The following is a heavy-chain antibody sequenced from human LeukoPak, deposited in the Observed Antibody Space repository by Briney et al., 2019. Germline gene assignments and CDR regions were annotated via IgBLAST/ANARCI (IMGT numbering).Heavy chain of an antibody. J-gene: IGHJ4*02. CDR2: INWNGGST. D-gene: IGHD3-22*01. CDR1: GFTFDDYG. CDR3: AKDLLVSYYYDSSGSNYYFDY. Sequence: GGSLRLSCAASGFTFDDYGMSWVRQAPGKGLEWVSGINWNGGSTGYADTVKGRFTISRDNAKNSLYLQMNSLRAEDTAVYYCAKDLLVSYYYDSSGSNYYFDYWGQGTLVTVSS. V-gene: IGHV3-20*04.